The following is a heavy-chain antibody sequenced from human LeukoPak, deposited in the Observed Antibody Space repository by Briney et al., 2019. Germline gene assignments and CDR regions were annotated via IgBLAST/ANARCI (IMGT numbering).Heavy chain of an antibody. CDR3: AKDPLYHYYMDV. CDR2: INGSGVTT. J-gene: IGHJ6*03. V-gene: IGHV3-23*01. Sequence: GGSLRLSCAASGFTFSNHAMSWVRQAPGKGLEWVSGINGSGVTTYYADSVNGRITISRDNSKKTLYLHMNSLRVEDTAIYYCAKDPLYHYYMDVWGRGTSVTVSS. D-gene: IGHD2/OR15-2a*01. CDR1: GFTFSNHA.